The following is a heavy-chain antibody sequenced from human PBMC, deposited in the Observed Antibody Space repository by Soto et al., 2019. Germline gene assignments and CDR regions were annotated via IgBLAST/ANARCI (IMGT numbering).Heavy chain of an antibody. V-gene: IGHV3-33*01. CDR1: GFTFTSYG. CDR3: ARDSCAGECGGPEF. Sequence: QVQLVESGGGVVQPGRSLRLSCSASGFTFTSYGMHWVRQAPGKGLEWVAVIWADGSGKYYADSVKGRFTLSRDNSKNTLFLQMDSLRAEETAVYFCARDSCAGECGGPEFWGQGTLVTVSS. CDR2: IWADGSGK. J-gene: IGHJ4*02. D-gene: IGHD2-21*01.